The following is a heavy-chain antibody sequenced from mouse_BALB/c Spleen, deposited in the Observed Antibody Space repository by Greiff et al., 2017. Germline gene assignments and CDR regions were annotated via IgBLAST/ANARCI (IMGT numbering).Heavy chain of an antibody. CDR3: ARQTARALDY. CDR2: ISNGGGST. CDR1: GFTFSSYT. J-gene: IGHJ2*01. Sequence: EVMLVESGGGLVQPGGSLKLSCAASGFTFSSYTMSWVRQTPEKRLEWVAYISNGGGSTYYPDTVKGRFTISRDNAKNTLYLQMSSLKSEDTAMYYCARQTARALDYWGQGTTLTVSS. D-gene: IGHD3-2*01. V-gene: IGHV5-12-2*01.